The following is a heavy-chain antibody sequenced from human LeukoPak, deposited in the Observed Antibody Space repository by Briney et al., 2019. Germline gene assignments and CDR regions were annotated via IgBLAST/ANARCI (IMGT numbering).Heavy chain of an antibody. Sequence: PGGSLRLSCAASGFTFSSYAMSWVRQAPGKGLEWIGEINHSGSTNYNPSLKSRVTISVDTSKNQFSLKLSSVTAADTAVYYCARWANRGRGPLRGYYMDVWGKGTTVTISS. CDR1: GFTFSSYA. D-gene: IGHD3-10*01. CDR2: INHSGST. V-gene: IGHV4-34*01. J-gene: IGHJ6*03. CDR3: ARWANRGRGPLRGYYMDV.